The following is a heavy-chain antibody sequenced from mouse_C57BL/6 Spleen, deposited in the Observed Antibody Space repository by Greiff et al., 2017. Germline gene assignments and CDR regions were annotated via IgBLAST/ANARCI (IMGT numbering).Heavy chain of an antibody. D-gene: IGHD1-1*01. CDR2: ISSGGSYT. J-gene: IGHJ2*01. CDR3: ARHGDYGSSFDY. V-gene: IGHV5-6*01. Sequence: DVQLVEAGGDLGKPGGSLKRSCAASGFTFSSYGMAGGRQTPDKRREWVATISSGGSYTYYPERVKGRFTSSRDNAKNTLYLQMSSLKSEDTAMYYCARHGDYGSSFDYWGQGTTLTVSS. CDR1: GFTFSSYG.